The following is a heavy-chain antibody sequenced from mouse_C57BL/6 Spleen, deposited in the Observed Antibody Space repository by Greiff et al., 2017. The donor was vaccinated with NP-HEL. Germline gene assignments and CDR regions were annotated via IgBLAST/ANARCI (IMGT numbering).Heavy chain of an antibody. J-gene: IGHJ2*01. CDR3: AVGSNYLDY. D-gene: IGHD1-1*01. CDR2: IDPSDSYT. Sequence: QVQLQQPGAELVRPGTSVKLSCKASGYTFTSYWMHWVKQRPGQGLEWIGVIDPSDSYTNYNQKFKGKATLNVDTSSSTAYMQLRSLTSEDSAVYYCAVGSNYLDYWGQGTTLTVSS. CDR1: GYTFTSYW. V-gene: IGHV1-59*01.